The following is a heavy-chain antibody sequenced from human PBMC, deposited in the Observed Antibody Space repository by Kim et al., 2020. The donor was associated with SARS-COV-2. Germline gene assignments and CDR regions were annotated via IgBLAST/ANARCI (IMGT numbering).Heavy chain of an antibody. D-gene: IGHD3-3*01. J-gene: IGHJ4*02. V-gene: IGHV4-34*01. CDR2: SGSN. Sequence: SGSNNYNPSLKSRVTIAGDTAKDQVSLKLGSVTAADKAVYYCGRGLRWRVWGQGTLVTGSS. CDR3: GRGLRWRV.